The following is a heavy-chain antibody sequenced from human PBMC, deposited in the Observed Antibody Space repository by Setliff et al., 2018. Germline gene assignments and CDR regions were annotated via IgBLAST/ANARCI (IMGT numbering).Heavy chain of an antibody. CDR1: GGPISSGSYY. V-gene: IGHV4-61*02. CDR2: LHTSGST. D-gene: IGHD1-26*01. CDR3: ARDNTIVGATDY. Sequence: KPSETLSLTCAVSGGPISSGSYYWSWVRQPAGKGLEWVGRLHTSGSTNYNPSLKGRVTISVDTSKNQFSLNLSSVTAADTAVYFCARDNTIVGATDYWGQGTLVTVSS. J-gene: IGHJ4*02.